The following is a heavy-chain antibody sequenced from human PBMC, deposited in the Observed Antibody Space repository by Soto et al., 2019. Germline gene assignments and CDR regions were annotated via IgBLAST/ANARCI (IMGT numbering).Heavy chain of an antibody. Sequence: SETLSLTCTVSNGSIGTYYCSWIRQPPGRGMEWIGYVYYDGTTIYNPSLKSRLTMSVDTPENQFSLRLKSVTAADTATYFCARVKRSGLPGRKYYFDYWGHGTLVTVSS. CDR1: NGSIGTYY. J-gene: IGHJ4*01. CDR2: VYYDGTT. D-gene: IGHD6-25*01. V-gene: IGHV4-59*01. CDR3: ARVKRSGLPGRKYYFDY.